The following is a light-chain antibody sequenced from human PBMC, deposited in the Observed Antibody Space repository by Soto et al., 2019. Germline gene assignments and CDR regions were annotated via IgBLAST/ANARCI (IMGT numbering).Light chain of an antibody. CDR1: QGIAHY. CDR2: GAS. V-gene: IGKV1-27*01. J-gene: IGKJ3*01. CDR3: QKYNRAPLT. Sequence: DNQMTQSPSALSASIGDRVTITCRASQGIAHYLAWYQQKPGKVPKLLIYGASTLQSGVPSRFKGSGSGTDFTLIISDLQPDDVATYYCQKYNRAPLTFGPGTKVDLK.